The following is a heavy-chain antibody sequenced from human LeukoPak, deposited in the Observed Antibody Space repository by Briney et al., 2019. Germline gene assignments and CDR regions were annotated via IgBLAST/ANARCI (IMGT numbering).Heavy chain of an antibody. CDR2: INWNGGST. V-gene: IGHV3-20*04. CDR1: GFTFSSYG. Sequence: PGGSLRLSCAASGFTFSSYGMSWVRQAPGKGLEWVAGINWNGGSTGYADSVKGRFTISRDNAKNSLYLQMNILRAEDTALYYCARRSGSRKGVAATPTTYYFDYWGQGTLVTVSS. D-gene: IGHD2-15*01. J-gene: IGHJ4*02. CDR3: ARRSGSRKGVAATPTTYYFDY.